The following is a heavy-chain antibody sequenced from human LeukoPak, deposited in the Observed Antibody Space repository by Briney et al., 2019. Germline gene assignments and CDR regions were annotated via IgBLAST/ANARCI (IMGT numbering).Heavy chain of an antibody. J-gene: IGHJ4*02. Sequence: ASVKVSCKASAYTFTSYDINWVRQATGQGLEWMGWMNPNSGNTGYAQKFQGRITMTRNTSISTAYMELSSLRSEDTAVYYCARVRYLSDYYGSGSHRGLDYWGQGTLVTVSS. CDR3: ARVRYLSDYYGSGSHRGLDY. V-gene: IGHV1-8*01. CDR2: MNPNSGNT. CDR1: AYTFTSYD. D-gene: IGHD3-10*01.